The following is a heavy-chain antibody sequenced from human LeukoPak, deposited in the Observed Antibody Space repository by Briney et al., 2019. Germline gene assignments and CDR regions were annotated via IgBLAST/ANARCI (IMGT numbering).Heavy chain of an antibody. CDR3: ARVSESEWHFDL. D-gene: IGHD1-14*01. Sequence: PGGSLRLPCAASGFTFSRYSINWVRQSPGKGLEWVSSISSSGSYIYYTDSVKGRFTLSRDNAKNSLHLQMNSLRAKDTAVYYCARVSESEWHFDLWGRGTLVTVSP. CDR1: GFTFSRYS. CDR2: ISSSGSYI. V-gene: IGHV3-21*01. J-gene: IGHJ2*01.